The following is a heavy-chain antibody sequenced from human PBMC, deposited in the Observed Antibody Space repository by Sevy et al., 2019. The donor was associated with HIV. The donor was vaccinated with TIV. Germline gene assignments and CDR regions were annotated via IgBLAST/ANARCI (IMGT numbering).Heavy chain of an antibody. CDR2: ISGSGGST. D-gene: IGHD3-10*01. V-gene: IGHV3-23*01. CDR1: GFTFSSYA. Sequence: GGSLRLSCAASGFTFSSYAMSWVRQAPGKGLEWVSAISGSGGSTYYADSVKGRFTISRDNSKNTLYLQMNSLRAEDTAVYYCAKDLGSLLWAYYFDYWGQGTLVTVSS. CDR3: AKDLGSLLWAYYFDY. J-gene: IGHJ4*02.